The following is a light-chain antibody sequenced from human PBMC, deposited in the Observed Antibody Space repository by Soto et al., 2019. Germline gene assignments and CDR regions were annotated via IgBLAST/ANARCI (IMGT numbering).Light chain of an antibody. V-gene: IGKV3D-20*02. CDR3: QQRTNWRIT. CDR2: DTS. J-gene: IGKJ5*01. Sequence: EIVLTQSPGTLSLSPWERATLSCRASQSVSSSYLAWYQQKPGQAPRLLIYDTSNRATDIPPRFSGSGSGTDFTLTISSPEPEDFAVYYCQQRTNWRITFGQGTRLEIK. CDR1: QSVSSSY.